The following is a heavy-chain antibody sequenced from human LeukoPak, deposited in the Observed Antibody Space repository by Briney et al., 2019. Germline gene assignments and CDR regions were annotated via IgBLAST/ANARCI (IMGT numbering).Heavy chain of an antibody. CDR2: ISAYNGNT. V-gene: IGHV1-18*01. CDR3: ARGSPLDILTGYSPYGMDV. CDR1: GYTFTSYG. D-gene: IGHD3-9*01. J-gene: IGHJ6*02. Sequence: ASVKVSCKASGYTFTSYGISWVRQAPGQGLEWMGWISAYNGNTNYAQKLQGRVTMTTDTSTSTAYMELRSLRSDDTAVYYCARGSPLDILTGYSPYGMDVWGQGTTVTVSS.